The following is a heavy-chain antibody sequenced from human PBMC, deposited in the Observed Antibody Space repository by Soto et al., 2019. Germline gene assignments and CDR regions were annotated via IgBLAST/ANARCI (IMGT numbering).Heavy chain of an antibody. V-gene: IGHV4-34*01. CDR3: ARGLGGYDKDYYYYYGMDV. Sequence: PSETLSLTCAVYGGSFSGYYWSWIRQPPGKGLEWIGEINHSGSTNYNPSLKSRVTISVDTSKNQFSLKLSSVTAADTAVYYCARGLGGYDKDYYYYYGMDVWGQGTTVTVS. CDR1: GGSFSGYY. J-gene: IGHJ6*02. CDR2: INHSGST. D-gene: IGHD5-12*01.